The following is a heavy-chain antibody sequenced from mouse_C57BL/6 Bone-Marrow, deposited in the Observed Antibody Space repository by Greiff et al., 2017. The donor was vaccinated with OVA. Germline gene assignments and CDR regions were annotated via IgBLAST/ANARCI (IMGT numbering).Heavy chain of an antibody. CDR2: ISSCGSYT. CDR1: GFTFSRYG. V-gene: IGHV5-6*01. J-gene: IGHJ3*01. D-gene: IGHD3-2*02. CDR3: ARLARQLRLRQWFAY. Sequence: EVMLVESGGDLMKPGGSLKLSCAASGFTFSRYGMSWVRQTPDKRLEWVATISSCGSYTYYPDSVKGRFTISRDKAKNTLYLQLSSLKSEDTAMYYGARLARQLRLRQWFAYWGQGTLVTVSA.